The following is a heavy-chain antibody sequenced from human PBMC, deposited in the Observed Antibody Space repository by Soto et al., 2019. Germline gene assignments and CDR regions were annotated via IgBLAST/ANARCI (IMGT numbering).Heavy chain of an antibody. Sequence: QVHLVQSGPELKKPGASMKVSCKASGYSSPNYGFIWVRQAPGQGLEWMGLITVYNGQTNYAQKFQDRVTVTTDTSTNTAYLELRSLRFDDTAVYFCATYGARLDSWGHGTLVSVSS. V-gene: IGHV1-18*01. CDR2: ITVYNGQT. J-gene: IGHJ5*01. CDR1: GYSSPNYG. CDR3: ATYGARLDS. D-gene: IGHD4-17*01.